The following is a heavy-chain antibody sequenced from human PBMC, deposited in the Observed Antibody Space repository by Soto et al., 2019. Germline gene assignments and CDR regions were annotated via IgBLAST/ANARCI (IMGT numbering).Heavy chain of an antibody. Sequence: PSETLSLTCTVSGGSISSYYWSWIRQPPGKGLEWIGYIYYSGSTNYNPSLKSRVNISVDTSKNQFSLKLSSVTAADTAVYYCARGTSPYYDFWSGHRGNWFDPWGQGTLVTVSS. CDR3: ARGTSPYYDFWSGHRGNWFDP. D-gene: IGHD3-3*01. CDR2: IYYSGST. J-gene: IGHJ5*02. CDR1: GGSISSYY. V-gene: IGHV4-59*01.